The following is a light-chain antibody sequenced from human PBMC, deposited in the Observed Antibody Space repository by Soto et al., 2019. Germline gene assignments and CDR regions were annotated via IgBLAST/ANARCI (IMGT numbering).Light chain of an antibody. CDR1: SSDVGGHNH. J-gene: IGLJ1*01. V-gene: IGLV2-14*01. CDR2: EVG. Sequence: QSDLTQAASGSGSPRPAITISCTGSSSDVGGHNHVSWYQHHPGKAPKLIIYEVGNRRSGVSNRVSVSKSGNTASLNISGFQAEEEADYYCNSYTSSSTHVFGTGTKLTVL. CDR3: NSYTSSSTHV.